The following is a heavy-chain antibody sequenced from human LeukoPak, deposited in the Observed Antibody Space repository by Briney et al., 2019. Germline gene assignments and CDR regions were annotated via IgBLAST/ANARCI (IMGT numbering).Heavy chain of an antibody. CDR1: GFTFSSYG. CDR3: AKQISRGDYVSSFDY. CDR2: MWYDGSNK. V-gene: IGHV3-33*06. D-gene: IGHD4-17*01. Sequence: GRSLRLSCAASGFTFSSYGMHWVRQAPGKGLEWVAVMWYDGSNKYYAASVKGRFTISRDNSKNPLSLQMNSLRAEDTAVYYCAKQISRGDYVSSFDYWGQGTLVTVSS. J-gene: IGHJ4*02.